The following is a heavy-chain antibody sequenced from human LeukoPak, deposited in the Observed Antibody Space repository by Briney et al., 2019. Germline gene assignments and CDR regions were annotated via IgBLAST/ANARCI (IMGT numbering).Heavy chain of an antibody. CDR1: GFTFSSYS. Sequence: PGGSLRLSCAASGFTFSSYSMNWVRQAPGKGLEWVSYISSSSSTIYYADSVKGRFTISRDNAKNSLYLQMNSLRAEDTAVYYCARDKVKGGFGESADYWGQGTLVTVSS. CDR3: ARDKVKGGFGESADY. D-gene: IGHD3-10*01. CDR2: ISSSSSTI. J-gene: IGHJ4*02. V-gene: IGHV3-48*04.